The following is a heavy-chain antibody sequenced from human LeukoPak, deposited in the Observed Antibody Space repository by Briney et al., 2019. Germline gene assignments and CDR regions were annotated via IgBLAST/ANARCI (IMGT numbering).Heavy chain of an antibody. CDR1: GGSISNGFHY. V-gene: IGHV4-61*01. J-gene: IGHJ4*02. Sequence: PSETLSLTCTVSGGSISNGFHYWTWIRQPPGKGLEWIGYIYYSGSTNYNPSLKSRVTISVDTSKNQFSLKLSSVTAADTAVYYCASLLGYCSGGSCRYFDYWGQGTLVTVSS. D-gene: IGHD2-15*01. CDR2: IYYSGST. CDR3: ASLLGYCSGGSCRYFDY.